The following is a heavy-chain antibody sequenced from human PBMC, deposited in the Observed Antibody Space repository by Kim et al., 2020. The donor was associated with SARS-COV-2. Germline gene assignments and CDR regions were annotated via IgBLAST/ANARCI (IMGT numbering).Heavy chain of an antibody. J-gene: IGHJ6*02. CDR3: AKDQALFMITCGGESGGMDV. V-gene: IGHV3-30*18. D-gene: IGHD3-16*01. Sequence: GGSLRLSCAASGFSFNDFGMHWVRQAPGKGLEWVSLITCDGSKKCYADSLKGRFTISRDNSKNTLYLQMNSLRPEDTAVYYCAKDQALFMITCGGESGGMDVWGQGPTVTVSS. CDR2: ITCDGSKK. CDR1: GFSFNDFG.